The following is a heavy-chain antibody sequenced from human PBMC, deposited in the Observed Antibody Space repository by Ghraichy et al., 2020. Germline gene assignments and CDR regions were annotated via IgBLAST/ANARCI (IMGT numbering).Heavy chain of an antibody. D-gene: IGHD2-8*01. J-gene: IGHJ4*02. CDR3: ARFHRSVLMVYAMAGCFDY. CDR1: GGSVSSGSYY. CDR2: IYYSGST. V-gene: IGHV4-61*01. Sequence: SETLSLTCTVSGGSVSSGSYYWSWIRQPPGKGLEWIGYIYYSGSTNYNPSLKSRVTISVDTSKNQFSLKLSSVTAADTAVYYCARFHRSVLMVYAMAGCFDYWGQGTLVTVSS.